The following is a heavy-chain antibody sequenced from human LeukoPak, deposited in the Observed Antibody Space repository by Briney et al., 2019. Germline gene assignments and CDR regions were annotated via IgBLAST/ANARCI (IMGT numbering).Heavy chain of an antibody. CDR2: ISYDGSNK. J-gene: IGHJ4*02. D-gene: IGHD4-17*01. CDR3: ARDRGATGDYVLFDY. Sequence: GGSLRLSCAASGFTFSSYAMHWVRQAPGKGLEWVAVISYDGSNKYYADSVKGRFTISRDNSKNTLYLQMNSLRAEGTAVYYCARDRGATGDYVLFDYWGQGTLVTVSS. CDR1: GFTFSSYA. V-gene: IGHV3-30-3*01.